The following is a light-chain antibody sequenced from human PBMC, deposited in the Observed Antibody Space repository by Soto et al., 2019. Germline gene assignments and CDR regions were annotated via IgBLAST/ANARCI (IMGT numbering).Light chain of an antibody. Sequence: QLVLTQSPSASASLGASVKLTCTLSSGHSSYAIAWHQQQPEKGPRYLMNLNSDGSHSKGDGIPDRFSGSSSGAERYLTIPRRQSEDEADYYCQTWGTGILVFGGGTKLTVL. J-gene: IGLJ2*01. CDR2: LNSDGSH. CDR1: SGHSSYA. CDR3: QTWGTGILV. V-gene: IGLV4-69*01.